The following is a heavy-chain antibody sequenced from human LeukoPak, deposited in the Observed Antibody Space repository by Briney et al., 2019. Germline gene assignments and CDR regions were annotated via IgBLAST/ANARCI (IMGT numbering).Heavy chain of an antibody. CDR3: ARSHIVAVTGFAFDI. J-gene: IGHJ3*02. CDR2: IYYSGST. Sequence: SETLSLTCPISAGAISHAGYFWSWVRQHPEKGLEWIGSIYYSGSTYYNPSLKSRVTITVDTSKNQFSLKLSSVTAADTTVYYCARSHIVAVTGFAFDIWGQGTLVTVSS. D-gene: IGHD2-21*02. V-gene: IGHV4-30-2*03. CDR1: AGAISHAGYF.